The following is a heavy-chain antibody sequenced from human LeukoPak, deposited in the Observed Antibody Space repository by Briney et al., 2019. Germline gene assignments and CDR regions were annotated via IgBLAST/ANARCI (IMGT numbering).Heavy chain of an antibody. CDR1: GFTFSSYW. Sequence: GGSLRLSCAASGFTFSSYWMSWVRQAPGKGLEWVANIKQDGSEKYYVDSVRGRFTISRDNAKNSLYLQMNSLRAEDTAVYYCARGSRSSWYGNWFDPWGQGTLVTVSS. V-gene: IGHV3-7*01. CDR2: IKQDGSEK. J-gene: IGHJ5*02. D-gene: IGHD6-13*01. CDR3: ARGSRSSWYGNWFDP.